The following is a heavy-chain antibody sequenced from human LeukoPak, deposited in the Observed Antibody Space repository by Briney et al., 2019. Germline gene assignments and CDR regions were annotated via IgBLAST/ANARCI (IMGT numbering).Heavy chain of an antibody. J-gene: IGHJ4*02. Sequence: GGSLRLSCAASGFTFSSYWMHWVRQAPGKGLAWVSRINSDGSSTSYAYSVKGRFTISRDNAKNTLYLQMNSLRAEDTAVYYCARDPKYYYDSSGYYPGYFDYWGQGTLVTVSS. D-gene: IGHD3-22*01. CDR2: INSDGSST. CDR1: GFTFSSYW. CDR3: ARDPKYYYDSSGYYPGYFDY. V-gene: IGHV3-74*01.